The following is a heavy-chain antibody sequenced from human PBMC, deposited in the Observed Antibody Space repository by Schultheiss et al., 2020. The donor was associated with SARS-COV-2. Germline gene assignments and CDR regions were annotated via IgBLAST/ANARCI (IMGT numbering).Heavy chain of an antibody. CDR3: ARGVVVVPAASYYYYMDV. D-gene: IGHD2-2*01. V-gene: IGHV5-51*01. J-gene: IGHJ6*03. CDR2: IYPGDSDT. CDR1: GYSFSDYW. Sequence: GESLKISCKASGYSFSDYWIGWVRQMPGKGLEWMGIIYPGDSDTRYSPSFQGQVTISADKSISTAYLQWSSLKASDTAMYYCARGVVVVPAASYYYYMDVWGTGTTVTVSS.